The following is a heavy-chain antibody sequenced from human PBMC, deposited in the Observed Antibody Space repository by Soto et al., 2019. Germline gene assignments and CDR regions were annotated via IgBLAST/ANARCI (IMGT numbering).Heavy chain of an antibody. V-gene: IGHV1-2*02. CDR2: INPSSGGT. J-gene: IGHJ4*02. Sequence: ASVKVSCKASGYTFTGYYMHWLRQAPGQGLEWMGWINPSSGGTNYAQKFQGRVTMTRDTSISTAYMELSRLRSDDTAVYYCARSDDRELTDYWGQGTLVTVSS. CDR3: ARSDDRELTDY. D-gene: IGHD1-26*01. CDR1: GYTFTGYY.